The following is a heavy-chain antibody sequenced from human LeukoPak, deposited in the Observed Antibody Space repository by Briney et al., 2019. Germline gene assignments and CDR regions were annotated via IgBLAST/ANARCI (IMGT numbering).Heavy chain of an antibody. V-gene: IGHV1-2*02. CDR3: ARDLGSIAAHRFDP. J-gene: IGHJ5*02. Sequence: ASVKVSCKASGYTFTGYYMHWVRQAPGQGLEWMGWINPNSGGTNYAQKFQGRVTMTRDTSISTAYMELSRLRSDDTAVYYCARDLGSIAAHRFDPWDQGTLVTVSS. CDR1: GYTFTGYY. CDR2: INPNSGGT. D-gene: IGHD6-6*01.